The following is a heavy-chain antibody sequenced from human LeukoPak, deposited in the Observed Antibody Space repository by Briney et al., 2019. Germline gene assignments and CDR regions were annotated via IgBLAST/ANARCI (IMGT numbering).Heavy chain of an antibody. D-gene: IGHD3-22*01. V-gene: IGHV3-7*01. CDR2: IYLDGSRA. Sequence: GGSLRLSCAVSGFTFTNYWMSWARQSPGKGLEWVANIYLDGSRAYYVDSVKGRFTISGDNAKNSPYLQMNSLRAEDTAVYYCARDFYDTSGYYYDYWGQGTLVTVSS. J-gene: IGHJ4*02. CDR3: ARDFYDTSGYYYDY. CDR1: GFTFTNYW.